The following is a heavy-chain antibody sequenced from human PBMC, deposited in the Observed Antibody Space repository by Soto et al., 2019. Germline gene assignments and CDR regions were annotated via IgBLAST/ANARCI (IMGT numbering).Heavy chain of an antibody. CDR2: ISGSGGST. Sequence: EVQLLESGGGLVQPGGSLRLSCAASGFTFSSYAMSWVRQAPGKGLEWVSAISGSGGSTYYADSVKGRFTISRDNSKNTLYLQMNSLRAEDTAVYYCAKSLYYYDSSGDAFDIWGQGTMVTVSS. V-gene: IGHV3-23*01. D-gene: IGHD3-22*01. CDR3: AKSLYYYDSSGDAFDI. CDR1: GFTFSSYA. J-gene: IGHJ3*02.